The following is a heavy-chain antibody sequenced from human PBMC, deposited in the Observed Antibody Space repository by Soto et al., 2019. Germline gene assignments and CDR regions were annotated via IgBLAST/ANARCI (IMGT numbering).Heavy chain of an antibody. D-gene: IGHD1-1*01. CDR3: ARAVAWNFIDWLDT. Sequence: QVQLVQSGAEVKEPGASVKVSCKASGYNFITYDINWVRQAPGQGLEWMGWVNAHSGQTEFAQKFQGRLTMTTNTSITTPYMELSSLRSDETAIYYCARAVAWNFIDWLDTWRQGPLVPAAS. V-gene: IGHV1-8*01. CDR2: VNAHSGQT. J-gene: IGHJ5*02. CDR1: GYNFITYD.